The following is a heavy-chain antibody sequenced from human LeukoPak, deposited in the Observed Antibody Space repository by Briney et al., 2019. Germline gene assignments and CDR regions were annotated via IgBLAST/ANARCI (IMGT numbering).Heavy chain of an antibody. V-gene: IGHV4-39*01. CDR3: ARHLTHYYDRGPYFQH. Sequence: SETLSLTCTVSGGSVSSSIYYWGWIHQPPGKGLEWIGSLYYSGSTYYNPSLKSRVTISVDTSKNQFSLKLSSVTAADTAVYYCARHLTHYYDRGPYFQHWGQGTLVTVSS. J-gene: IGHJ1*01. CDR2: LYYSGST. CDR1: GGSVSSSIYY. D-gene: IGHD3-22*01.